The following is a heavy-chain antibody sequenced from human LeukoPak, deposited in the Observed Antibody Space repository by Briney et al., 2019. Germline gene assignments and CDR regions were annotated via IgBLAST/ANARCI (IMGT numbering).Heavy chain of an antibody. CDR1: GGSISSSSYY. CDR3: ARESRHYGSGFDY. J-gene: IGHJ4*02. CDR2: IYYSGST. V-gene: IGHV4-39*07. D-gene: IGHD3-10*01. Sequence: KPSETLSLTCTVSGGSISSSSYYWGWIRQPPGKGLEWIGSIYYSGSTYYNPSLKSRVTMSVDTSKNQFSLKLSSVTAADTAVYYCARESRHYGSGFDYWGQGTLVTVSS.